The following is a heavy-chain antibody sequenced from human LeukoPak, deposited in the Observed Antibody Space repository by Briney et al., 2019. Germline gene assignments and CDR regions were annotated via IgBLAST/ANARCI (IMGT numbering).Heavy chain of an antibody. CDR2: SSSGGST. CDR1: GFTFSSYA. CDR3: AKRYYYDNSGLWDY. Sequence: GGSLRLSCGASGFTFSSYAMSWVRQAPGKGLEWVSASSSGGSTHYADSVKGRFTISRDNSKNTLYLQMNSLRAEDTAVYYCAKRYYYDNSGLWDYWGQGPLVTVSS. D-gene: IGHD3-22*01. V-gene: IGHV3-23*01. J-gene: IGHJ4*02.